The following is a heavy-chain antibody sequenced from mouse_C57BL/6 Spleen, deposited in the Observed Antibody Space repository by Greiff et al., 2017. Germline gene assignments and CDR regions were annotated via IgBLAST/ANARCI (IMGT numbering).Heavy chain of an antibody. J-gene: IGHJ4*01. Sequence: QVQLQQSGTELVKPGASVKLSCKASGYTFTSYWMHWVKQGPGQGLEWIGDINPSDGGTNYNEEFKSKATLTVDKSSSTVYMQLSSLTSEDSAVYYCAREDGEDCDVGDGGQGATVTVAS. CDR2: INPSDGGT. D-gene: IGHD2-3*01. CDR3: AREDGEDCDVGD. CDR1: GYTFTSYW. V-gene: IGHV1-53*01.